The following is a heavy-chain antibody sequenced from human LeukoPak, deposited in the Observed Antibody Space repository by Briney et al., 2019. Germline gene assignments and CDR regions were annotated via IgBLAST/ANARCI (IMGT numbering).Heavy chain of an antibody. V-gene: IGHV4-59*12. CDR2: IYYSGST. CDR1: GGSISSYY. D-gene: IGHD4-23*01. CDR3: ARDLLNEGNHLDY. Sequence: PSETLSLTCTVSGGSISSYYWSWIRQPPGKGLEWIGYIYYSGSTYYNPSLKSRVTISVDTSKNQFSLKLSSVTAADTAVYYCARDLLNEGNHLDYWGQGTLVTVSS. J-gene: IGHJ4*02.